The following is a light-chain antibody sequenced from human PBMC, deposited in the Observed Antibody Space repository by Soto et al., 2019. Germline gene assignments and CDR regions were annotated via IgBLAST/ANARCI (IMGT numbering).Light chain of an antibody. V-gene: IGKV1-39*01. CDR2: AAS. Sequence: DIQMTQSPSSLSASVGDRVTITCRASQSISSYLNWYQQKPGKAPKLLIYAASSFQSGVPSRFSGSGAGTDFTLTISSLQPEDVATYYCQQSYSTPMYTFGQGTKLEIK. CDR3: QQSYSTPMYT. CDR1: QSISSY. J-gene: IGKJ2*01.